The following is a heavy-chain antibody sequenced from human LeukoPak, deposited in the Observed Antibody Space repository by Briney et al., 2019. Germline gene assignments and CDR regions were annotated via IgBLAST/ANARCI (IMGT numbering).Heavy chain of an antibody. CDR2: IYYNGST. CDR1: GGPISSYY. CDR3: ARVGAAAGREYFQH. J-gene: IGHJ1*01. Sequence: SETLSLTCTVSGGPISSYYWSWIRQPPGKGLEWIGYIYYNGSTNYNPSLKSRVTISVDTSKNRFSLKLSSVTAADTAVYYCARVGAAAGREYFQHWGQGTLVTVSS. D-gene: IGHD6-13*01. V-gene: IGHV4-59*01.